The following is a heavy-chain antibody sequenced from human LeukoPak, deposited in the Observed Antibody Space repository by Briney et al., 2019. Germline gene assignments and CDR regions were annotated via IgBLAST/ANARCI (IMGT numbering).Heavy chain of an antibody. D-gene: IGHD2-2*01. V-gene: IGHV3-23*01. Sequence: GGSLRLSCADSRFTFSSYTMNWVRQAPGKGLEWVSGISANAVSTYYADSVKGRFTISRDNSKNALYLHMDRLGTEDTAVYYCASMPSTEIYYFYYMDVWGKGTTVTVSS. J-gene: IGHJ6*03. CDR1: RFTFSSYT. CDR3: ASMPSTEIYYFYYMDV. CDR2: ISANAVST.